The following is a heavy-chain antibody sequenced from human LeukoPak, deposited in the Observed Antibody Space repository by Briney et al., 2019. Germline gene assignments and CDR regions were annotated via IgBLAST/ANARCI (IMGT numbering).Heavy chain of an antibody. CDR1: GFTFSSYG. D-gene: IGHD3-9*01. CDR3: AKDLVRYFDWPNGPFDY. V-gene: IGHV3-30*18. J-gene: IGHJ4*02. Sequence: PGRSLRLSCAASGFTFSSYGMHWVRQAPGKGLEWVAVISYDGSNKYYADSVKGRFTISRHNSKNTLYLQMNSLRAEDTAVYYCAKDLVRYFDWPNGPFDYWGQGTLVTVSS. CDR2: ISYDGSNK.